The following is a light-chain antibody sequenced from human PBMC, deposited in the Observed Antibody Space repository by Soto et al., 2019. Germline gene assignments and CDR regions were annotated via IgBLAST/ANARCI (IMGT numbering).Light chain of an antibody. J-gene: IGLJ2*01. CDR1: SSDVGGYNY. CDR2: AVS. CDR3: CSYAGNYTFV. Sequence: QSALTQPRSVSGSPGQSVTISCTGTSSDVGGYNYVSWYQQHPGKAPKLMIYAVSKRPSGVPDRFSGSKSGNMASLTISGLQAEDEADYYCCSYAGNYTFVFGGGTKLTVL. V-gene: IGLV2-11*01.